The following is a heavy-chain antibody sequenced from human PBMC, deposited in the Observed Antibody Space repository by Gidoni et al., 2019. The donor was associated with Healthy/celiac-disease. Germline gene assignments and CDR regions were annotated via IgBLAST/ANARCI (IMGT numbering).Heavy chain of an antibody. D-gene: IGHD3-10*01. CDR2: ISGSGGST. Sequence: GLEWVSAISGSGGSTYYADSVKGRFTISRDNSKNTLYLQMNSLRAEDTAVYYCAKDLRELMAGPDAFDIWGQGTMVTVSS. J-gene: IGHJ3*02. CDR3: AKDLRELMAGPDAFDI. V-gene: IGHV3-23*01.